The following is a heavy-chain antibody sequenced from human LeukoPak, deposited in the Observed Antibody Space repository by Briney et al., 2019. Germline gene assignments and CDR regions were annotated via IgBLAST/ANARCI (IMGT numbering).Heavy chain of an antibody. CDR1: GYTFTNYD. J-gene: IGHJ3*02. V-gene: IGHV1-8*01. CDR3: ARVLLSCSSTSCQLLGDAFDI. D-gene: IGHD2-2*01. Sequence: GASVKVSCKASGYTFTNYDINWVRQATGQGLEWMGWMNPKSGNTGYAQKFQGRVTMTRNSSTRTAYMELSSLRSEDTAVYYCARVLLSCSSTSCQLLGDAFDIWGQGTMVTVSS. CDR2: MNPKSGNT.